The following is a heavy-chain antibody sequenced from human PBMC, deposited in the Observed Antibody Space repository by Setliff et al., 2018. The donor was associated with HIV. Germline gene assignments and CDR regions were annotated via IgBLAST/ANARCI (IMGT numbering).Heavy chain of an antibody. V-gene: IGHV1-2*02. J-gene: IGHJ4*02. CDR1: GYTFSRYG. CDR2: ISPNGGVT. CDR3: ARDESIFGVAISDY. D-gene: IGHD3-3*01. Sequence: ASVKVSCKASGYTFSRYGISWVRQAPGQGLEWMGWISPNGGVTNYAQNFQGRVTMTRDTSISKAYMELSSLTSDDTAVYYCARDESIFGVAISDYWGQGTLVTVSS.